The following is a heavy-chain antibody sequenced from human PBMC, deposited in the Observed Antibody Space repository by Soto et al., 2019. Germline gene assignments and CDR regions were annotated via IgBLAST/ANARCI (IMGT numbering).Heavy chain of an antibody. D-gene: IGHD6-6*01. Sequence: QITLKESGPTLVKPTQTLTLNCTFSGFSLSTSGVGVGWIRQPPGKALVWLALIYWDDDKRYSPSLKSRLTITKDTSKNQVVLTMTNMDPVDTATYYCAHTQSIAARPPFDYWGQGTLVTVSS. J-gene: IGHJ4*02. CDR3: AHTQSIAARPPFDY. CDR1: GFSLSTSGVG. CDR2: IYWDDDK. V-gene: IGHV2-5*02.